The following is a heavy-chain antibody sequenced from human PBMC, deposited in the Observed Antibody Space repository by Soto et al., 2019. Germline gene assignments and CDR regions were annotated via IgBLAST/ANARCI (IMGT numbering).Heavy chain of an antibody. CDR1: GGSFSGYY. D-gene: IGHD5-12*01. J-gene: IGHJ4*02. CDR2: INHSGST. Sequence: SETLSLTCAVYGGSFSGYYWSWIRQPPGKGLEWIGEINHSGSTNYNPSLKSRVTISVDTSKNQFSLKLSSVTAADTAAYYCAGIGYSGYDRFDYWGQGTLVTVSS. CDR3: AGIGYSGYDRFDY. V-gene: IGHV4-34*01.